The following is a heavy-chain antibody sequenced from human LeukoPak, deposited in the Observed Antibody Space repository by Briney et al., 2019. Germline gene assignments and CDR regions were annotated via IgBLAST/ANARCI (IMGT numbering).Heavy chain of an antibody. CDR3: ARQEGFDFWSGFYTGYYYGMDV. V-gene: IGHV5-51*01. D-gene: IGHD3-3*01. J-gene: IGHJ6*02. CDR1: GYSFTTYW. Sequence: GESLKISCQGSGYSFTTYWIAWVRQMPGKGLEGMGIIYPGDSDTRYSPSFQGQVTISVDKSISTAYLQWSSLKASDTALYYCARQEGFDFWSGFYTGYYYGMDVWGQGTTVTVSS. CDR2: IYPGDSDT.